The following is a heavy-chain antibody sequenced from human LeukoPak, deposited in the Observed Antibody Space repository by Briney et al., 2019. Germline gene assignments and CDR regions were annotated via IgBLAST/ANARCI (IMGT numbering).Heavy chain of an antibody. CDR2: IRQDGNEK. Sequence: GGSLRLSWAAAGFTFSNYWMSWVRQAPGKGLEWVANIRQDGNEKYYVGSVRGRFTISRDNAKNSLYLQMNSLRAEDTAVYYCARHYDILTGTFPYYWGQGTLVTVSS. CDR3: ARHYDILTGTFPYY. V-gene: IGHV3-7*03. J-gene: IGHJ4*02. D-gene: IGHD3-9*01. CDR1: GFTFSNYW.